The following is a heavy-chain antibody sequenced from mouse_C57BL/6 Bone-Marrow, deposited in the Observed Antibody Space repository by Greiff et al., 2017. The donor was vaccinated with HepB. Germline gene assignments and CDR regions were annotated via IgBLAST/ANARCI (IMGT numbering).Heavy chain of an antibody. V-gene: IGHV1-55*01. CDR2: IYPGSGST. Sequence: VKLMESGAELVKPGASVKMSCKASGYTFTSYWITWVKQRPGQGLAWIGDIYPGSGSTNYNEKFKSKATLTVDTSSSTAYMQLSSLTSEDAAVYYCARSESRAMDYWGQGTSVTVSS. CDR1: GYTFTSYW. CDR3: ARSESRAMDY. J-gene: IGHJ4*01.